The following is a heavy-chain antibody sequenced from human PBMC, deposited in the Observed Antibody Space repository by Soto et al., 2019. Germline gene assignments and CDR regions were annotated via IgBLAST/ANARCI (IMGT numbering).Heavy chain of an antibody. D-gene: IGHD3-22*01. CDR1: GGSISSSSYY. V-gene: IGHV4-39*01. CDR2: IYYSGST. Sequence: SETLSLTCTVSGGSISSSSYYWGWIRQPPGKGLEWIGSIYYSGSTYYNPSLKSRVTISVDTSKNQFSLKLSSVTAADTAVYYCAGHMDDSSGYYYYFDYWGQGTLVTVSS. J-gene: IGHJ4*02. CDR3: AGHMDDSSGYYYYFDY.